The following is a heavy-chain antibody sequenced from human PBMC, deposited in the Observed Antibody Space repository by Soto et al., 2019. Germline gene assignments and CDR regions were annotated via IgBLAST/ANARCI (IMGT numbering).Heavy chain of an antibody. CDR3: ARVIGVASMDH. Sequence: QVQLVQSGAEVKKSGASVKVSCKASGYNFRNYGITWLRQAPGQGLEWMGWIGAYNGNRKYLQKLQGRVTMSTDTSTNTAYMELTSLKSDDTAVYYCARVIGVASMDHWGQGTQVTVSS. V-gene: IGHV1-18*01. CDR2: IGAYNGNR. D-gene: IGHD5-12*01. CDR1: GYNFRNYG. J-gene: IGHJ4*02.